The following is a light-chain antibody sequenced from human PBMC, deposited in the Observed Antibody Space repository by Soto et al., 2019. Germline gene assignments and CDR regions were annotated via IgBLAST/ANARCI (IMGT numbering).Light chain of an antibody. CDR1: QSVSSN. CDR2: GAS. V-gene: IGKV3-15*01. J-gene: IGKJ1*01. Sequence: EIVMTQSPATLSVSPGERATLSCRAGQSVSSNLAWYQQKPGQAPRLLIYGASTRATGIPARFSGSGSGTEFTLTISSLQSEDFAVYYCQQYNIWPPGGTFGQGTKVDIK. CDR3: QQYNIWPPGGT.